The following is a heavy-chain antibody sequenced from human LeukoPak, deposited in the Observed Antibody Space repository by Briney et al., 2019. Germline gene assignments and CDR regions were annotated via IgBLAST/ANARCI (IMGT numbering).Heavy chain of an antibody. J-gene: IGHJ5*02. D-gene: IGHD2-2*01. V-gene: IGHV4-61*02. CDR2: IHSSGST. Sequence: SETLSLTCTVSGGSISSGGYYWSWIRQPAGKGLEYLGRIHSSGSTNYNPSLTSRVTISRDTSKNHYSLKLSSVTATDTAVYYCARGARVPAAIWFDPWGQGTLVTVSS. CDR3: ARGARVPAAIWFDP. CDR1: GGSISSGGYY.